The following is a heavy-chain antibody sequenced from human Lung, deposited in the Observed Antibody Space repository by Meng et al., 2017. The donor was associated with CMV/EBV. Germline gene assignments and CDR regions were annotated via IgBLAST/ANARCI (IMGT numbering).Heavy chain of an antibody. CDR3: ARFLDSWFYFDS. CDR2: VHYSGST. CDR1: GGSVSSGSYY. Sequence: SETLSLXCTVSGGSVSSGSYYWSWIRQPPGKGLEWIGYVHYSGSTNYNPSLKSRVTISLDTSKNQFSLRLSSVTAADTAVYFCARFLDSWFYFDSWGQGTPVT. D-gene: IGHD6-13*01. V-gene: IGHV4-61*01. J-gene: IGHJ4*02.